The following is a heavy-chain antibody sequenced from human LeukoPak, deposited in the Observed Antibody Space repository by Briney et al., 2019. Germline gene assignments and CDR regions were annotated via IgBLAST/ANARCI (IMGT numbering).Heavy chain of an antibody. CDR1: GFTFSKHW. D-gene: IGHD6-19*01. CDR2: INTDGTVT. Sequence: PGGSLRLSCAASGFTFSKHWMLWVRQAPGKGLESVSRINTDGTVTTYADSVKGRFTVSRDNADNTMFLQMNSVRDEDTAVNYCATKQWLAPPPDSWGQGTPVTVSS. J-gene: IGHJ4*02. V-gene: IGHV3-74*01. CDR3: ATKQWLAPPPDS.